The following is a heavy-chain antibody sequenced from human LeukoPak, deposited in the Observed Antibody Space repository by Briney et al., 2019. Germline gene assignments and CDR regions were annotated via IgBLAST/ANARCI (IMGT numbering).Heavy chain of an antibody. D-gene: IGHD3-10*01. CDR2: IYYSGST. J-gene: IGHJ6*02. CDR3: ARAFPHPLPDENYYYYGMDV. Sequence: PSETLCLPCTVSGGSISSCYWSWIRKPPGKGLEWIGYIYYSGSTNYNPSLKSRVTISVDTSKNQFSLKLSSVTAADTAVYYCARAFPHPLPDENYYYYGMDVWGQGTTATVSS. CDR1: GGSISSCY. V-gene: IGHV4-59*12.